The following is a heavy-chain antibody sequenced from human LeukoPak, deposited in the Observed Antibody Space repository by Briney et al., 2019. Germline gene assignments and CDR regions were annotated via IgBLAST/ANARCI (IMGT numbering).Heavy chain of an antibody. V-gene: IGHV3-74*01. Sequence: GGSLRLSCAASGNYCMHWVRQAPGKGLVWVSHINSDGSWTSYADSVKGRFTISRDNAKNSLFLQMSSLRADDTAVYYCARWRLGYNSQSNYFDYWGQGTLVTVSS. CDR3: ARWRLGYNSQSNYFDY. D-gene: IGHD1-1*01. J-gene: IGHJ4*02. CDR1: GNYC. CDR2: INSDGSWT.